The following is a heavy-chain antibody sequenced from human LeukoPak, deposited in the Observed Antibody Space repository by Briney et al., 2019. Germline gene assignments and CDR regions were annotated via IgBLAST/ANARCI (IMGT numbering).Heavy chain of an antibody. CDR1: GFTFSSYFW. CDR3: VRDLDLGGYSSFEY. V-gene: IGHV3-74*01. D-gene: IGHD4-23*01. CDR2: IKSDGSSS. Sequence: GGSLRLSCAASGFTFSSYFWMHWVRQAPGKGLVWVSRIKSDGSSSTYADSVKGRFTISRDNAKNSLYLQMNTLGAKDTAVYYCVRDLDLGGYSSFEYWGQGTLVTVSS. J-gene: IGHJ4*02.